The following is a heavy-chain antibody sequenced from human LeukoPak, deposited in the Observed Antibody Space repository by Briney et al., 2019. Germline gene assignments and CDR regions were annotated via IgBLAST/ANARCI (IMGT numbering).Heavy chain of an antibody. CDR2: ISSSGSTI. CDR3: ARESRYPNQYY. Sequence: AGGPLRLSCAASGFTFSSYEMNWVRQAPGKGLEWVSYISSSGSTIYYADSVKGRFTISRDNAKNSLYLQMNSLRAEDTAVYYCARESRYPNQYYWGQGTLVTVSS. J-gene: IGHJ4*02. D-gene: IGHD3-9*01. V-gene: IGHV3-48*03. CDR1: GFTFSSYE.